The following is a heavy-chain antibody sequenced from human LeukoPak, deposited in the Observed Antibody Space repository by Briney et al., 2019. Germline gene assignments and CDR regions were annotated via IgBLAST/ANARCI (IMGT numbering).Heavy chain of an antibody. CDR3: ARDPGYGLGVDYGDY. J-gene: IGHJ4*02. Sequence: GGSLRLSCAASGFTVSGNYMSWVRQAPGKGLEWLSVIHRGGNTYYADSVKGRFTISRDSSNNTVFLQMDSLRAEDTAVYYCARDPGYGLGVDYGDYWGQGTLVTVSS. CDR2: IHRGGNT. V-gene: IGHV3-66*01. CDR1: GFTVSGNY. D-gene: IGHD3-10*01.